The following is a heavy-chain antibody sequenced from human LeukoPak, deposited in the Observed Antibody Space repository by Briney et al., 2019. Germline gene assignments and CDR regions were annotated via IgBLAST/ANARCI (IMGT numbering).Heavy chain of an antibody. Sequence: GGSLRLSCAASGFTFSSYSMNWVRQAPGKGLEWVSYISSSSSTIYYADSVKGRFTISRDNAKNSLYLQMNSLRDGDTAVYYCASGHTDFWSGYSGMDVWGQGTTVTVSS. D-gene: IGHD3-3*01. V-gene: IGHV3-48*02. J-gene: IGHJ6*02. CDR1: GFTFSSYS. CDR2: ISSSSSTI. CDR3: ASGHTDFWSGYSGMDV.